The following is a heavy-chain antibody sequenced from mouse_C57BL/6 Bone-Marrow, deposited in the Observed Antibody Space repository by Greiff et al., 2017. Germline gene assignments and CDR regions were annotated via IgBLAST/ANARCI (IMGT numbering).Heavy chain of an antibody. V-gene: IGHV1-55*01. CDR2: IYPGSGST. CDR1: GYTFTSYW. CDR3: ARDYDGPARFAY. Sequence: VQLQQPGAELVKPGASVKMSCKASGYTFTSYWITWVKQRPGQGLEWIGDIYPGSGSTNYNEKFKSKATLTVDTSSSTAYMQLSSLTSEDSAVYYCARDYDGPARFAYWGQGTLVTVSA. J-gene: IGHJ3*01. D-gene: IGHD2-3*01.